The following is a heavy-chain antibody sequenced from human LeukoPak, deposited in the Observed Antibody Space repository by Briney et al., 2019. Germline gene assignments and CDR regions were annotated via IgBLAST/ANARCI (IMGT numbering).Heavy chain of an antibody. Sequence: ASVNVSCKASGYTFTGYYMHWVRQAPGQGLEWMGWINPNSGGTNYAQKFQGRVTMTRDTSISTAYMELSRLRSDDTAVYYCAREAAAGRYSDIWGQGTLVTVSS. V-gene: IGHV1-2*02. D-gene: IGHD6-13*01. CDR2: INPNSGGT. CDR3: AREAAAGRYSDI. J-gene: IGHJ4*02. CDR1: GYTFTGYY.